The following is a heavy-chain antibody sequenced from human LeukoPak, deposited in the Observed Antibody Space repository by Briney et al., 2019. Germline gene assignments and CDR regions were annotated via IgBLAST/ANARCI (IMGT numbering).Heavy chain of an antibody. J-gene: IGHJ4*02. D-gene: IGHD4-17*01. CDR1: GASFSSYY. CDR2: VYSSVTT. Sequence: PSETPSLTCTVSGASFSSYYWNWIRQPPGKGREGIGYVYSSVTTNYNPTLKSRVTISIDTSKNQFSLNLTSVTAADTAVYFCAREVPGDFDYWGQGALVTVSS. CDR3: AREVPGDFDY. V-gene: IGHV4-59*01.